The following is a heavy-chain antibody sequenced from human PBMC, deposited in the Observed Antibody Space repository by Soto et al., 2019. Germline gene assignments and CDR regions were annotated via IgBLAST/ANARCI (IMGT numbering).Heavy chain of an antibody. J-gene: IGHJ6*02. Sequence: PSETLSLTCTVSGGSISSYYWSWIRQPPGKGLEWIGYIYYSGSTNYNPSLKSRVTISVDTSKNQFSLKLSSVTAADTAVYYCEREGVTRNYYYSGMDVWGQGTTVTVSS. D-gene: IGHD2-21*02. V-gene: IGHV4-59*01. CDR2: IYYSGST. CDR1: GGSISSYY. CDR3: EREGVTRNYYYSGMDV.